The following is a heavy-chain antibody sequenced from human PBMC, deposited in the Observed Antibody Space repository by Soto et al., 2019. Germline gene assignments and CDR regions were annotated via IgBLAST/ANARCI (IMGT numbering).Heavy chain of an antibody. Sequence: SETLSLTCAPSGFSINNAYYWGWIRQPPGKGLDWIGTVYHGVTAFYNPSLKSRASISVDSSKNQFSLNLTSVTAADTAVYYCAKWFDSGGYATPLWGQGTLVTVS. J-gene: IGHJ4*02. CDR3: AKWFDSGGYATPL. CDR1: GFSINNAYY. CDR2: VYHGVTA. D-gene: IGHD3-22*01. V-gene: IGHV4-38-2*01.